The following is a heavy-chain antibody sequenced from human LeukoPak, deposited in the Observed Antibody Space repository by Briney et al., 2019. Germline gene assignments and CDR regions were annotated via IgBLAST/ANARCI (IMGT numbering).Heavy chain of an antibody. V-gene: IGHV4-59*01. D-gene: IGHD3-16*01. CDR2: IYYSGNT. CDR1: SGSISNYY. CDR3: ARVKLSYANDLSTFDI. J-gene: IGHJ3*02. Sequence: SETLSLTCTVPSGSISNYYWSWIRQSPGKGLEWVGFIYYSGNTNYNPSLKSRVTISIDTSKNQFSLKLSSVTAAATAVYYCARVKLSYANDLSTFDIWGQGTMVTVSS.